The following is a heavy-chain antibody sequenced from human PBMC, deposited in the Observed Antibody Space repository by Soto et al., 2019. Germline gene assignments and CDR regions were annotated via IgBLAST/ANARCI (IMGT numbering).Heavy chain of an antibody. Sequence: SSETLSLTCTVSGGSLRSGTYYWSWVRPHLGKGLEWIGSIYYSGITYYNPSLKSRITMSVDTSENHFSLKLSSVTAADTAVYYCARVRVGIDSSGYYYPYQFDYWGRGILVTVS. CDR2: IYYSGIT. D-gene: IGHD3-22*01. J-gene: IGHJ4*02. CDR3: ARVRVGIDSSGYYYPYQFDY. V-gene: IGHV4-31*03. CDR1: GGSLRSGTYY.